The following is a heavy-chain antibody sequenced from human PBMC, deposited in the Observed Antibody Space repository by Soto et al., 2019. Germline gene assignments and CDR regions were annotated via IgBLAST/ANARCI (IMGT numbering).Heavy chain of an antibody. CDR3: ARSPANLLYYFDY. CDR1: GFTFSSYW. J-gene: IGHJ4*02. CDR2: IKQDGSEK. D-gene: IGHD2-15*01. V-gene: IGHV3-7*05. Sequence: GGSLSLSCAASGFTFSSYWMSWVRQAPGKGLEWVANIKQDGSEKYYVDSVKGRFTISRDNAKNSLYLQMNSLRAEDTAVYYCARSPANLLYYFDYWGQGTLVTVSS.